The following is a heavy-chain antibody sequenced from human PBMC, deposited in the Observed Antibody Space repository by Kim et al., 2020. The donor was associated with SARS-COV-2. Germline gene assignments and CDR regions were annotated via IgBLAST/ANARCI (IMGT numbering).Heavy chain of an antibody. D-gene: IGHD6-13*01. CDR2: INHSGST. CDR1: GGSFSGYY. Sequence: SETLSLTCAVYGGSFSGYYWSWIRQPPGKGLEWIGEINHSGSTNYNPSLKSRVTISVDTSKNQFSLKLSSVTAADTSVYYCARGGGTAAGIAYYYYYGMDVWGQGTTVTVSS. V-gene: IGHV4-34*01. CDR3: ARGGGTAAGIAYYYYYGMDV. J-gene: IGHJ6*02.